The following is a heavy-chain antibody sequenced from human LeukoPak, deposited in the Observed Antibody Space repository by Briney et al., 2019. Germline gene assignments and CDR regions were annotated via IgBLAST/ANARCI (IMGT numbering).Heavy chain of an antibody. CDR2: INHSGST. CDR1: GGSFSGYY. CDR3: ARDELRYYYDSSGFDY. J-gene: IGHJ4*02. Sequence: SETLSLTCAVYGGSFSGYYWSWIRQPPVKGLEWIGEINHSGSTNYNPSLKSRVTISVDTSKNQFSLKLSSVTAADTAVYYCARDELRYYYDSSGFDYWGQGTLVTVSS. D-gene: IGHD3-22*01. V-gene: IGHV4-34*01.